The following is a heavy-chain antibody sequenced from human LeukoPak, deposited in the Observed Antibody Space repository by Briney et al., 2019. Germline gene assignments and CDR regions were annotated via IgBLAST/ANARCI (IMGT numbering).Heavy chain of an antibody. CDR3: AHRDIAAAVAYFDY. J-gene: IGHJ4*02. Sequence: SGPTLVKPTQTLTLTCTFSGFSLSTSGVGVGWIRQPPGKALEWLALIYWNDDKRYSPSLKSRLTITKDTSKNQVVLTVTNMDPVDTATYYCAHRDIAAAVAYFDYWGQGTLVTVSS. D-gene: IGHD6-13*01. V-gene: IGHV2-5*01. CDR1: GFSLSTSGVG. CDR2: IYWNDDK.